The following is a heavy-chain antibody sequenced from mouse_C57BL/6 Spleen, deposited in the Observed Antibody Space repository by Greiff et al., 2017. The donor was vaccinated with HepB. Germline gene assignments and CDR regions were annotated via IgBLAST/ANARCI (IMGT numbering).Heavy chain of an antibody. Sequence: VQLKESVAELVRPGASVKLSCTASGFNIKNTYMHWVKQRPEQGLEWIGRIDPANGNTKYAPKFQGKATITADTSSNTAYLQLSSLTSADTAIYYGARDSNYEGDFDYWGQGTTLTVSS. V-gene: IGHV14-3*01. D-gene: IGHD2-5*01. CDR3: ARDSNYEGDFDY. J-gene: IGHJ2*01. CDR1: GFNIKNTY. CDR2: IDPANGNT.